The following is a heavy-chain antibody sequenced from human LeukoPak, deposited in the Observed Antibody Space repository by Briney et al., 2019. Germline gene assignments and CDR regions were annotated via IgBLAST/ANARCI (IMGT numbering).Heavy chain of an antibody. CDR2: INPNSGGT. J-gene: IGHJ4*02. D-gene: IGHD3-22*01. CDR1: GYTFTGYY. CDR3: ARAPYYDSSGGIDY. Sequence: ASVKVSCKASGYTFTGYYMHWVRQAPGQGLEWMGWINPNSGGTNYAQKFQGRVTMTRDTSISTAHMELSRLRSDDTAVYYCARAPYYDSSGGIDYWGQGTLVTVSS. V-gene: IGHV1-2*02.